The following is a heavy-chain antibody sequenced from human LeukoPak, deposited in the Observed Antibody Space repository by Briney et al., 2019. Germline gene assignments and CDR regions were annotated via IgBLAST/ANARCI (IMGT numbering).Heavy chain of an antibody. CDR2: MYYTDNA. D-gene: IGHD6-19*01. J-gene: IGHJ5*02. CDR3: ARCSSGYWFDP. CDR1: GGXVSSYY. V-gene: IGHV4-59*02. Sequence: PSETLSLTCTVSGGXVSSYYCSWIRQPPGKGLEWIGYMYYTDNASYNPSLQSRVTISVDTSKNQFSLRLRSLTAADTAIYYCARCSSGYWFDPWGQGILVTVSS.